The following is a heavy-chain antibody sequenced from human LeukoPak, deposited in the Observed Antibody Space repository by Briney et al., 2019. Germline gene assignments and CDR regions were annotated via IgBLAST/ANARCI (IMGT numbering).Heavy chain of an antibody. J-gene: IGHJ4*02. Sequence: GGSLRLSCAASGFTVYNNGLSWFRQAPGKGLEWVSDISGGGNTYYAESVKGRFTISRDNSKSTLFLQMNSLRAEDTAIYYCATRPLMPPRFDYWGQGTLVTVSS. CDR2: ISGGGNT. CDR1: GFTVYNNG. D-gene: IGHD2-2*01. V-gene: IGHV3-23*01. CDR3: ATRPLMPPRFDY.